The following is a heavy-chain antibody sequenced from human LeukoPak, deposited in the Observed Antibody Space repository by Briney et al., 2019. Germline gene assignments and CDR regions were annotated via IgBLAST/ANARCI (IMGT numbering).Heavy chain of an antibody. Sequence: GGSLRLSCAASGFSFSHFGFHWVRQAPGKGLEWVAVIWSDGTNKYYGDSVKGRFIIHRDDSQHTVYLQMNSLRAEDTAIYYCAKDAQRGFDYSNSLEYWGQGSLVTVSS. CDR2: IWSDGTNK. D-gene: IGHD4-11*01. J-gene: IGHJ4*02. CDR1: GFSFSHFG. CDR3: AKDAQRGFDYSNSLEY. V-gene: IGHV3-33*06.